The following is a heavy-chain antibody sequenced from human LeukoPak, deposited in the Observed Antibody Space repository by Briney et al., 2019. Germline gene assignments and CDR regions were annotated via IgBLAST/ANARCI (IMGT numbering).Heavy chain of an antibody. CDR2: IYYSGST. J-gene: IGHJ4*02. CDR1: GGSISSYY. CDR3: ARHPRSGWDRKSFDY. V-gene: IGHV4-59*05. Sequence: SETLSLTCTVSGGSISSYYWSWIRQPPGKGLEWIGSIYYSGSTYYNPSLKSRVTISVDTSKNQFSLKLSSVTAADTAVYYCARHPRSGWDRKSFDYWGQGTLVTVSS. D-gene: IGHD6-19*01.